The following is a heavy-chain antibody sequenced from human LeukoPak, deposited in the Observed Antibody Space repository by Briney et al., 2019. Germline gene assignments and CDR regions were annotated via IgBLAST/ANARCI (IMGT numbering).Heavy chain of an antibody. V-gene: IGHV3-48*03. CDR3: ARDRYYGSGIYDY. Sequence: GGSLRLSCAASGFSFSSYEMNWVRQAPGKGLEWVSYISSSGSTIYYADSVRGRFTISRDNAKNSLYLQVNSLRAEDTAVYYCARDRYYGSGIYDYWGQGILVTVSS. CDR1: GFSFSSYE. D-gene: IGHD3-10*01. CDR2: ISSSGSTI. J-gene: IGHJ4*02.